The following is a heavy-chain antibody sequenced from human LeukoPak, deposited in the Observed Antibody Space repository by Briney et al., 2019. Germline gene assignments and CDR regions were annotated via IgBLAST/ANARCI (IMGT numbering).Heavy chain of an antibody. CDR1: GGSISSYY. V-gene: IGHV4-59*08. CDR3: ARPLGATGGNWFDP. CDR2: IYYSGRT. D-gene: IGHD1-26*01. J-gene: IGHJ5*02. Sequence: PSETLSLTCTVSGGSISSYYWSWIGQPPGKGVEGIGYIYYSGRTNYNPPLKSPVTISLDTSKNQFSLKLSSVTAADTAVYYCARPLGATGGNWFDPWGQGTLVTVSS.